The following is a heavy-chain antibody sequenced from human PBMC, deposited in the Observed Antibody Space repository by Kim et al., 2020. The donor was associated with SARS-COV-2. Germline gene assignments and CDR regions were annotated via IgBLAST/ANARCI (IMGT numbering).Heavy chain of an antibody. CDR3: AGGGGYSYGFYYYYMDV. D-gene: IGHD5-18*01. CDR1: GFTFSSYA. Sequence: GGSLRLSCAASGFTFSSYAMHWVRQAPGKGLEWVAVISYDGSNKYYADSVKGRFTISRDNSKNTLYLQMNSLRAEDTAVYYCAGGGGYSYGFYYYYMDVWGKRTTVTVSS. J-gene: IGHJ6*03. V-gene: IGHV3-30-3*01. CDR2: ISYDGSNK.